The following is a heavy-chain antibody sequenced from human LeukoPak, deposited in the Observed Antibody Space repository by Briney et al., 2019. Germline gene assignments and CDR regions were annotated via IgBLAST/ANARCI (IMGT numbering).Heavy chain of an antibody. CDR3: ARHSGYYIDY. J-gene: IGHJ4*02. CDR1: GGSISIYY. V-gene: IGHV4-59*08. Sequence: SETLSLTCTVSGGSISIYYWSWIRQPPGKELEWIGYIYYSGSTNYNPSLESRVTISVDTSKNQFFLILSSVTAADTAVYYCARHSGYYIDYWGQGTLVTVSS. CDR2: IYYSGST. D-gene: IGHD3-3*01.